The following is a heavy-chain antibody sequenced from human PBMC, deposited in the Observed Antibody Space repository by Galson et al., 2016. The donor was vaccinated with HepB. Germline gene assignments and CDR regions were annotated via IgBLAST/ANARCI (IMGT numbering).Heavy chain of an antibody. D-gene: IGHD3-16*01. CDR3: ARLNLAYQGTDYYFRGMDV. Sequence: SETLSLTCAVSGGSISSSTWWSWVRQSPGKGLEWIGEIFHGGPTNYNPSLRSRVTISIDMSNNRFSLKLTSLAAADTAVYYCARLNLAYQGTDYYFRGMDVWGQGTTVTVSS. CDR1: GGSISSSTW. J-gene: IGHJ6*02. CDR2: IFHGGPT. V-gene: IGHV4-4*02.